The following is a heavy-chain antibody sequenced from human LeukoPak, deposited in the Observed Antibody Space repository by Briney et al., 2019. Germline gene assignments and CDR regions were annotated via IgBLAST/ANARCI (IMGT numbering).Heavy chain of an antibody. Sequence: GGSLRLSCAASGFTFSSYWMSWVRQAPGKGLEWVSYISSSGSTIYYADSVKGRFTISRDNAKNSLYLQMNSLRAEDTAVYYCARVSSGWYFDYWGQGTLVTVSS. V-gene: IGHV3-48*04. D-gene: IGHD6-19*01. J-gene: IGHJ4*02. CDR1: GFTFSSYW. CDR3: ARVSSGWYFDY. CDR2: ISSSGSTI.